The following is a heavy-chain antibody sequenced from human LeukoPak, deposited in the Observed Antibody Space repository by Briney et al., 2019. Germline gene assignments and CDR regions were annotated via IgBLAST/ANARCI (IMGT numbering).Heavy chain of an antibody. V-gene: IGHV1-2*06. CDR1: GYAFTGYY. CDR2: INPNSGGT. CDR3: ARDDYGGNTHFDY. J-gene: IGHJ4*02. D-gene: IGHD4-23*01. Sequence: ASVKVSCKAPGYAFTGYYMHWVRQAPGQGLEWMGRINPNSGGTNYAQKFQGRVTMTRDTSISTAYMELSRLRSDDTAVYYCARDDYGGNTHFDYWGQGTLVTVSS.